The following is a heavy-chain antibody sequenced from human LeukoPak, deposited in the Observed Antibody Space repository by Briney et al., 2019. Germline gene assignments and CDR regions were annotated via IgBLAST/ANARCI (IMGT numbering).Heavy chain of an antibody. CDR1: GYTFTSYG. Sequence: ASVKVSCKASGYTFTSYGISWVRQAPGQGLEWVGWISAHNGNTDYAQKLQGRVTMTTDTSTSTAYMELRSLRSDDTAVYYCARDRGYSGYDYPFYSYYYGMDVWGQGTTVTVSS. CDR2: ISAHNGNT. J-gene: IGHJ6*02. CDR3: ARDRGYSGYDYPFYSYYYGMDV. V-gene: IGHV1-18*01. D-gene: IGHD5-12*01.